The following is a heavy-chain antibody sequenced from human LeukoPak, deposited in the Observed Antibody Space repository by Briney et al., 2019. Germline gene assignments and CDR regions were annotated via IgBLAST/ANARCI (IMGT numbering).Heavy chain of an antibody. V-gene: IGHV1-2*02. CDR3: ARANFLYCSSTTCLFDY. CDR2: INPNDGDT. Sequence: PGASVKVSCKASGYTFTDYYMHWVRQAPGQGFEWMGWINPNDGDTNYAQKFQGSVTMTRDTSISTAHMEVSRLRSDDTAVYYCARANFLYCSSTTCLFDYWGQGTLVTVSS. CDR1: GYTFTDYY. J-gene: IGHJ4*02. D-gene: IGHD2-2*01.